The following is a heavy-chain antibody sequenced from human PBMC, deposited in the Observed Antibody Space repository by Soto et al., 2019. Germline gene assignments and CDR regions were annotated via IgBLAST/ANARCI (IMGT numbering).Heavy chain of an antibody. CDR2: IYYSGSI. D-gene: IGHD6-13*01. V-gene: IGHV4-59*12. Sequence: PSETLSLTCTVSGGSISNFYWSWIRQPPGKGLEWIGYIYYSGSINYNPSLKSRVTISVDTSKNQFSLKLSSVTAADTAVYYCARAPTFESSIAAADYFDYWGQGTLVTVSS. CDR3: ARAPTFESSIAAADYFDY. CDR1: GGSISNFY. J-gene: IGHJ4*02.